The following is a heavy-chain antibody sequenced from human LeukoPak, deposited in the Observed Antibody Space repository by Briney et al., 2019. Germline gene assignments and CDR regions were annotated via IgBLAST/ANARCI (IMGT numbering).Heavy chain of an antibody. CDR1: GFTVTSNH. Sequence: GGSLRLSCAGSGFTVTSNHMNWVRQAPGKGLEWVSIIYTGGTTHYADSLKDRFTISRDDSKNTLYLQMNSLRAEDTAVYYCARDSSSYYFDYWGQGTLVTVSS. CDR2: IYTGGTT. D-gene: IGHD6-6*01. CDR3: ARDSSSYYFDY. V-gene: IGHV3-66*01. J-gene: IGHJ4*02.